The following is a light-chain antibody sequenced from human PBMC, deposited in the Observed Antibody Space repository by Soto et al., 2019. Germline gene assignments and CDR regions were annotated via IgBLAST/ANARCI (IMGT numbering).Light chain of an antibody. J-gene: IGLJ1*01. CDR2: EVS. V-gene: IGLV2-14*01. Sequence: LTQPASVSRSPGQSITVSCTGTSSDIGGYNYVSWYQQHPGEAPKLMIYEVSNRPSGVSNRFSGSKSGNTASLTISGLQADDEADYYCCSRASSITYVFGSGTKVTVL. CDR3: CSRASSITYV. CDR1: SSDIGGYNY.